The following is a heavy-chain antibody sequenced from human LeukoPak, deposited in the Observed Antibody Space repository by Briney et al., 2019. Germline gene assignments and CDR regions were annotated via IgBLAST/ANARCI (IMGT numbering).Heavy chain of an antibody. Sequence: ASVKVSCKASGYTFTSYGISWVRQAPGQGLEWMGWISAYNGNTNYAQKLQGRVTMTTDTSTSTAYMELRSLRSDDTAVYYCARGQYYYGSGSYHHPTDYYYYYTDVWGKGTTVTISS. CDR1: GYTFTSYG. CDR3: ARGQYYYGSGSYHHPTDYYYYYTDV. D-gene: IGHD3-10*01. J-gene: IGHJ6*03. CDR2: ISAYNGNT. V-gene: IGHV1-18*01.